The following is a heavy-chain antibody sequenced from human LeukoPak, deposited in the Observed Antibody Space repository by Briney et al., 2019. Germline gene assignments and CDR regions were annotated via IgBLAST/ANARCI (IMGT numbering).Heavy chain of an antibody. Sequence: ASVKVSCKASGYTFTGYYMHWVRQAPGQGLEWMGWINPNSGSTNYAQKFQGRVTMTRDTSISTAHMELSRLRSDDTAVYYCAREGLRYCSGGSCPNWFDPWGQGTLVTVSS. CDR1: GYTFTGYY. D-gene: IGHD2-15*01. J-gene: IGHJ5*02. CDR2: INPNSGST. V-gene: IGHV1-2*02. CDR3: AREGLRYCSGGSCPNWFDP.